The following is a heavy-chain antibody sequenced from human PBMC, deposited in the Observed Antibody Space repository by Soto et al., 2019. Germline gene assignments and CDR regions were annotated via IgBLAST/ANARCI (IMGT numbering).Heavy chain of an antibody. CDR2: INQDGSEK. CDR3: STSLDY. CDR1: GFTFSSYW. V-gene: IGHV3-7*01. J-gene: IGHJ4*02. Sequence: GGSLRLSCAASGFTFSSYWMDWVRQAPGKGLEWVANINQDGSEKHYIDSVKGRFTISSDNAKNSLYLQMSSLTAEDSALHYCSTSLDYWGQGTLVTVSS.